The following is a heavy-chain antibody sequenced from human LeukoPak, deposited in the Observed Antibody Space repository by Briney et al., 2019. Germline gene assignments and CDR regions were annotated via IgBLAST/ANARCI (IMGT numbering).Heavy chain of an antibody. D-gene: IGHD2/OR15-2a*01. CDR3: ARGYFFLDY. CDR1: GGSISSGSYY. CDR2: IYTSGST. Sequence: SQTLSLTCTVSGGSISSGSYYWSWIRQPAGKGLEWIGRIYTSGSTNYSPSLKSRVTISVDTSKNQFSLKLSSVTAADTAVYYCARGYFFLDYWGQGTLVTVSS. V-gene: IGHV4-61*02. J-gene: IGHJ4*02.